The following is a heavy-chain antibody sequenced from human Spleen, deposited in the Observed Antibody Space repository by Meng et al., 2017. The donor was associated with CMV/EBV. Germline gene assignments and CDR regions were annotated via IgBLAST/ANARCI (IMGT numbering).Heavy chain of an antibody. Sequence: GESLKISCAASGFTFSSYAMSWVRQAPGKGLEWVTTINDGGGTTYYADSVKGRFTISRDNSRNTLHLQMNSLRAEDMALYYCAKEDDFWSGYYHYWGQGTQVTVSS. D-gene: IGHD3-3*01. J-gene: IGHJ4*02. CDR1: GFTFSSYA. CDR3: AKEDDFWSGYYHY. V-gene: IGHV3-23*01. CDR2: INDGGGTT.